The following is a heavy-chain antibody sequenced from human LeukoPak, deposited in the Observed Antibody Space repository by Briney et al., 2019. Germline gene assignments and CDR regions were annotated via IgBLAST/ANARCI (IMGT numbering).Heavy chain of an antibody. V-gene: IGHV1-2*02. CDR3: ARDLEVTAAYYFDY. CDR2: INPNSGGT. D-gene: IGHD2-21*02. J-gene: IGHJ4*02. CDR1: GYTFTSYY. Sequence: ASVKVSCKASGYTFTSYYMHWVRQAPGQGLEWMGWINPNSGGTNYAQKFQGRVTMTRDTSISTAYMELSRLRSDDTAVYYCARDLEVTAAYYFDYWGQGTLVTVSS.